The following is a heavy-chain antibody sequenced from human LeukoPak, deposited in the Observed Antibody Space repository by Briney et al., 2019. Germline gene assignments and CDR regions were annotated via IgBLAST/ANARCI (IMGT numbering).Heavy chain of an antibody. Sequence: PSETLSLTCAVYGGSFSGYYWSWIRQPPGKGLEWIGEINHSGSTNYNPSLKSRVTISVHTSKIQFSLKLNSVTAADTAVYYCARVVRGVIFRNFYYYYYMDVWGRGTTVTVSS. J-gene: IGHJ6*03. CDR1: GGSFSGYY. D-gene: IGHD3-10*01. CDR2: INHSGST. V-gene: IGHV4-34*01. CDR3: ARVVRGVIFRNFYYYYYMDV.